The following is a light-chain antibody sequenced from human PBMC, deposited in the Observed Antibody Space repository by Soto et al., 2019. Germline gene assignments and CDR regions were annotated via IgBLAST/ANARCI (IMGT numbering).Light chain of an antibody. J-gene: IGLJ1*01. CDR3: SSYAGSSNV. Sequence: QSALTQPPSASGSPGQSVAISCTGTSSDVGCYNYVSWYQQHPGKAPKLMIYEVNKRPSGVPDRFSGSKSGNTASLTVSGVQDEDEADYYCSSYAGSSNVFGTGTKVTVL. CDR1: SSDVGCYNY. V-gene: IGLV2-8*01. CDR2: EVN.